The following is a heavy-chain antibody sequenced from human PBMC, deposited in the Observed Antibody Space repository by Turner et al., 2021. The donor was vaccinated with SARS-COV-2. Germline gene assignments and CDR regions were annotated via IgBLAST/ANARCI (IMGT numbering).Heavy chain of an antibody. V-gene: IGHV3-30*04. J-gene: IGHJ3*02. CDR1: GFIFSSYA. CDR2: ISYDGSNK. Sequence: QVQLVESGGGVVQPGRSLRLSCSASGFIFSSYAIYWVRQARGKGLEWVAVISYDGSNKYYADSVKGRFTISRDNSKNTLYLQRNSLRAEDTAVYYCARPSGGSYKDAFDIWGQGTMVTVSS. D-gene: IGHD1-26*01. CDR3: ARPSGGSYKDAFDI.